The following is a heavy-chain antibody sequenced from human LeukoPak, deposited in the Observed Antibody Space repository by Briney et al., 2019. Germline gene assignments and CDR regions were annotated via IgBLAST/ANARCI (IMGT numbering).Heavy chain of an antibody. J-gene: IGHJ1*01. CDR3: SREYRSGYTPERYFQH. CDR2: ISSNGGST. D-gene: IGHD3-22*01. Sequence: GGSLRLSCAASGFTFSSYAMHWVRQAPGKGLEYVSAISSNGGSTYYANSAKGRFTISRDNSKNTLYLQMSSLRAEDRAVYYCSREYRSGYTPERYFQHWGQGTLVTVS. V-gene: IGHV3-64*01. CDR1: GFTFSSYA.